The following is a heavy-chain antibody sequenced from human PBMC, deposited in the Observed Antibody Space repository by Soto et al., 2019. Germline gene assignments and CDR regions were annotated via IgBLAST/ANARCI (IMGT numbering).Heavy chain of an antibody. J-gene: IGHJ6*03. Sequence: EGSLRLSCAASGFTFSSYSMNWVRQAPGKGLEWVSYISSSSSTIYYADSVKGRFTISRDNSKNTLYLQMNSLRAEDTAVYYCAKGLNGDWNYYYMDVWGKGTTVTVSS. CDR3: AKGLNGDWNYYYMDV. CDR2: ISSSSSTI. CDR1: GFTFSSYS. V-gene: IGHV3-48*01. D-gene: IGHD4-17*01.